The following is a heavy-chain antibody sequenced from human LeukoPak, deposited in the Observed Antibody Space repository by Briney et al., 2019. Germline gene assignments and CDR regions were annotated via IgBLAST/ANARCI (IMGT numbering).Heavy chain of an antibody. D-gene: IGHD2-2*02. CDR1: GFTFSSYA. CDR2: ISNDGSNS. CDR3: ARGRPPVYPVRTYYFDY. Sequence: GRSLRLSCAASGFTFSSYATHWVRQAPGKGLEWVAVISNDGSNSYYADSMKGRFTISRDNSQNTLFLQMNGLSAEDTAVYYCARGRPPVYPVRTYYFDYWGQGTLVTVSS. V-gene: IGHV3-30-3*01. J-gene: IGHJ4*02.